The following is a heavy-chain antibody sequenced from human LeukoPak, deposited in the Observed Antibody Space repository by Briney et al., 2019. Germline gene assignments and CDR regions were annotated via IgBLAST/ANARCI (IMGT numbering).Heavy chain of an antibody. J-gene: IGHJ4*02. CDR1: GGSFSGYH. CDR3: ARGPRTLGYCSGGSCYSSNRVYFDY. CDR2: INHSGST. D-gene: IGHD2-15*01. V-gene: IGHV4-34*01. Sequence: PSETLSLTCAVYGGSFSGYHWSWIRQPPGKGLEWIGEINHSGSTNYNPSLKSRVTISVDTSKNQFSLKLSSVTAADTAVYYCARGPRTLGYCSGGSCYSSNRVYFDYWGQGTLVTVSS.